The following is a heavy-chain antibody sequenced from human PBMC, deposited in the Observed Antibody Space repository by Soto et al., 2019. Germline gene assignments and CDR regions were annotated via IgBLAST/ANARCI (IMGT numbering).Heavy chain of an antibody. CDR1: GGSISGGDYY. CDR2: VNYNGSP. D-gene: IGHD4-17*01. CDR3: ARGDYGARTSFDF. J-gene: IGHJ4*02. V-gene: IGHV4-30-4*01. Sequence: QVQLQESGPGLVKPSQTLSLTCTVSGGSISGGDYYWSWIRQSPGKGLEWIAYVNYNGSPYYNPSLTSRVIMSVETSRNQFSLKLSSVPAADTAVYYCARGDYGARTSFDFWGQGSLVTVSS.